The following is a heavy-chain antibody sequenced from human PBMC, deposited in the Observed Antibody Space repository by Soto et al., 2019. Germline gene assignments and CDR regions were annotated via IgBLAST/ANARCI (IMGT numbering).Heavy chain of an antibody. D-gene: IGHD3-3*01. V-gene: IGHV1-69*13. CDR3: ARDKRDFWSSHSTRRVELNYYYGMDV. J-gene: IGHJ6*02. CDR1: GGTFSSYA. Sequence: GASVKVSCKASGGTFSSYAISWVRQAPGXGLEXMGGIIPIFGTANYAQKFQGRVTITADESTSTAYMELSSLRSEDTAVYYCARDKRDFWSSHSTRRVELNYYYGMDVWGQGTTVTVSS. CDR2: IIPIFGTA.